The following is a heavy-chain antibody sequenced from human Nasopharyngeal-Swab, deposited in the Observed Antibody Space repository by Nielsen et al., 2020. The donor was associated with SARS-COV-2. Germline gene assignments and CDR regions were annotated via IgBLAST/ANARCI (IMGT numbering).Heavy chain of an antibody. CDR1: GFTFNSYG. D-gene: IGHD3-10*01. V-gene: IGHV3-30*18. Sequence: GESLKISCAASGFTFNSYGMHWVRRAPGKGLEWVALISYDGNDKSYGDSVKGRFTISRDNSKNTLYLQMNSLRAEDTAVYYCAKDEMIRGVIGGSYFDSWGQGTLVTVSS. CDR3: AKDEMIRGVIGGSYFDS. CDR2: ISYDGNDK. J-gene: IGHJ4*02.